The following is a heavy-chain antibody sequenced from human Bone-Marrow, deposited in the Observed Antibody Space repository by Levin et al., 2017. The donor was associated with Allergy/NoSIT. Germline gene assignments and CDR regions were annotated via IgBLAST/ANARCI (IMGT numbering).Heavy chain of an antibody. V-gene: IGHV3-23*01. J-gene: IGHJ4*02. CDR1: GFTFSTYE. Sequence: ETLSLTCATSGFTFSTYEMIWVRRAPRRGLEWISTINTSGYGTFYADSVRGRFTISRDNSKNTLHLQMNSLRPEDTAVYYCARKWHVAGDIDYWGQGTLVTVSS. D-gene: IGHD7-27*01. CDR3: ARKWHVAGDIDY. CDR2: INTSGYGT.